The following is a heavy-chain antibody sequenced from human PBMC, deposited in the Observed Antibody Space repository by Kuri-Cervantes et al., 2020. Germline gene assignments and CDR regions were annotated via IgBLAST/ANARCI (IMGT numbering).Heavy chain of an antibody. CDR2: IKEDGSEK. J-gene: IGHJ5*01. CDR3: AKDRAYDSSWYDS. D-gene: IGHD3-22*01. Sequence: GGSLRPSCAASGFSFSSNWMSWARQAPGKGLEWLANIKEDGSEKYYVDSVKGRFTISRDNTKNSVYLQMNNLRAEDTAVYYCAKDRAYDSSWYDSWGQGTLVTVSS. V-gene: IGHV3-7*01. CDR1: GFSFSSNW.